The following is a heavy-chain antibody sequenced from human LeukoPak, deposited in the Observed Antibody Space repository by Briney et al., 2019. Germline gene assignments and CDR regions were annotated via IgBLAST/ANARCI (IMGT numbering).Heavy chain of an antibody. Sequence: SVKVSCKASGGTFSSYAISWVRQAPGQGLEWMGRIIPILGIANYAQKFQGRVTITADKSTSTAYMELSSLRSEDTAVYYCARDSGSGWRSYYYYGMDVWGQGTTVTVSS. CDR2: IIPILGIA. CDR1: GGTFSSYA. J-gene: IGHJ6*02. D-gene: IGHD6-19*01. V-gene: IGHV1-69*04. CDR3: ARDSGSGWRSYYYYGMDV.